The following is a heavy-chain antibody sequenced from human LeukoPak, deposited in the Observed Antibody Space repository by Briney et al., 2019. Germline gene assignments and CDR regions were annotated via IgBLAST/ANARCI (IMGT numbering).Heavy chain of an antibody. CDR3: ARGGYYYGSWSYFDH. D-gene: IGHD3-22*01. V-gene: IGHV4-59*01. CDR1: GGSISPFY. CDR2: IYYTGGT. J-gene: IGHJ4*02. Sequence: SETLSLTCTVSGGSISPFYWNWIRQPPGKGLEWIGYIYYTGGTSYSPSLNSRATIPVDTSKNQFSLKLTSVTAADTAVYYCARGGYYYGSWSYFDHWGQGTLATVSS.